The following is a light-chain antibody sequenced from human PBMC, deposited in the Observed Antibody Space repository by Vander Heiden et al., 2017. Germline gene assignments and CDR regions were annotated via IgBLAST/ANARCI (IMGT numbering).Light chain of an antibody. CDR3: CSYAGSSTHVV. Sequence: PGQSITISCTGTSSDVVSYNLVSWYQQHPGKAPKLMIYDVSKRPSGVSNRFFCSKSGNTASLTTTGLQAEEEADDYCCSYAGSSTHVVFGGGTKLTVL. V-gene: IGLV2-23*02. CDR2: DVS. CDR1: SSDVVSYNL. J-gene: IGLJ2*01.